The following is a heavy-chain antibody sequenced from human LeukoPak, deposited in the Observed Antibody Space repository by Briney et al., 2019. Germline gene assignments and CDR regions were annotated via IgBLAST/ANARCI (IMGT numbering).Heavy chain of an antibody. D-gene: IGHD3-22*01. CDR3: ARAGGSGYYDSSGYYPHAFDI. CDR2: ISAYNGNT. J-gene: IGHJ3*02. V-gene: IGHV1-18*01. Sequence: GASVKVSCNASGYTFTSYGISWVRQAPGQGLEWMGWISAYNGNTNYAQKFQGRVTMTTDTSTSTAYMELMSLRSDDTAVYYCARAGGSGYYDSSGYYPHAFDIWGQGTMVTVSS. CDR1: GYTFTSYG.